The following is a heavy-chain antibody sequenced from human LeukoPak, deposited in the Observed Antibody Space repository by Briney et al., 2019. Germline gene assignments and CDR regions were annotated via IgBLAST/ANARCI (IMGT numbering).Heavy chain of an antibody. D-gene: IGHD1-26*01. CDR3: WGGAANGWDDY. V-gene: IGHV3-30*03. CDR1: GFTFSSYG. Sequence: PGGSLRLSCAASGFTFSSYGMHWVRQAPGKGLEWVAVISYDGSNKYYADSVEGRFTISRDNSKNTLYLQMDSLRIEDTAVYYCWGGAANGWDDYWGQGTLVTVSS. CDR2: ISYDGSNK. J-gene: IGHJ4*02.